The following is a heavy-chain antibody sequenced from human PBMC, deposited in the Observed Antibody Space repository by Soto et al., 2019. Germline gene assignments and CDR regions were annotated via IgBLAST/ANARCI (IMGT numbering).Heavy chain of an antibody. V-gene: IGHV3-23*01. D-gene: IGHD6-6*01. Sequence: GGSLRLSCAASGFTFSTSAMGWVRQAPGKGLERVSAISQSGDSTYYADSVKGRFTISRDISKNTLFLQLNSLRAEDTALYYCARLWVGSSYNRYFVWWGQGTQVTVSS. CDR1: GFTFSTSA. CDR3: ARLWVGSSYNRYFVW. J-gene: IGHJ4*02. CDR2: ISQSGDST.